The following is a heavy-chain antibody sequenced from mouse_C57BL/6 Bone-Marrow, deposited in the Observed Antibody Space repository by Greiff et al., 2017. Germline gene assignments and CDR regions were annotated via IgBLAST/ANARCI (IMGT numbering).Heavy chain of an antibody. V-gene: IGHV14-3*01. CDR1: GFNIKNTY. J-gene: IGHJ3*01. CDR2: IDPANGNT. Sequence: VQLQQSVAELVRPGASVKLSCTASGFNIKNTYMHWVKQRPEQGLEWIGRIDPANGNTKSAPKFQGKATITADTSSNTAFLQLSSLTSADTAISCCARSVYYGNYGSVAYWGQGTLVTVSA. CDR3: ARSVYYGNYGSVAY. D-gene: IGHD2-1*01.